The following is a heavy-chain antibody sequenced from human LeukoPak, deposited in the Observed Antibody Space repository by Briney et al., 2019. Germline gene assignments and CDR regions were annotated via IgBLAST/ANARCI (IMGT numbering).Heavy chain of an antibody. CDR3: ARLGGYPLSAFDI. CDR2: MYYSGST. CDR1: GGSISSYY. V-gene: IGHV4-59*08. J-gene: IGHJ3*02. Sequence: SETLSLTCTVSGGSISSYYWSWIRQPPGKGLEWIAYMYYSGSTNYNPSLKSRVTISIDTSKNQFSLKLSSVTAADAAVYYCARLGGYPLSAFDIWGQGTMVTLSS. D-gene: IGHD3-22*01.